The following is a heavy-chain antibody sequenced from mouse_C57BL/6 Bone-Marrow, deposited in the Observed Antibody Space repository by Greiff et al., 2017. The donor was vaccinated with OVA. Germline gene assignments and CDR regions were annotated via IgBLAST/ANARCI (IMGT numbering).Heavy chain of an antibody. CDR2: IDPSDSYT. J-gene: IGHJ3*01. D-gene: IGHD2-3*01. CDR3: ARDGYYLSWFAY. CDR1: GYTFTSYW. V-gene: IGHV1-69*01. Sequence: QVQLQQPGAELVMPGASVKLSCKASGYTFTSYWMHWVKQRPGQGLEWIGEIDPSDSYTNYNQQFKGKSTLTVDKSSSTAYMQLSSLTSEDSAVYYCARDGYYLSWFAYWGQGTLVTVSA.